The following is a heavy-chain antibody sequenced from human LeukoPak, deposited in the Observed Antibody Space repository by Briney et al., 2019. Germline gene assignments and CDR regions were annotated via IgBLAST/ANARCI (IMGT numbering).Heavy chain of an antibody. D-gene: IGHD5-12*01. Sequence: GGSLRLSCAASGFTFSSYGMHWVRQAPGKGLEWVAVISYDGSNKYYADSVKGRFTISRDNSKNTLYLQMNSLRAEDTAVYYCAKERRGYDWRVFDHWGQGALVTVSS. CDR1: GFTFSSYG. CDR2: ISYDGSNK. J-gene: IGHJ4*02. V-gene: IGHV3-30*18. CDR3: AKERRGYDWRVFDH.